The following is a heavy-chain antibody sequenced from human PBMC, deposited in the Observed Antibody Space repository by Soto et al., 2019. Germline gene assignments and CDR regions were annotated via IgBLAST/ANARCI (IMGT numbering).Heavy chain of an antibody. V-gene: IGHV3-7*01. J-gene: IGHJ6*03. D-gene: IGHD2-2*01. CDR1: GFTFSGHW. CDR2: IKQVASET. Sequence: EVHLVESGGGLVQPGGSLRLSCAASGFTFSGHWMSWVRQAPGKGLEWVAHIKQVASETFYVGSVKGRFTISRDNAKNSLDLQLNSLRAEDTALYYCARDRAFCSGTNCRRGSIYYYYMDVWGNGTTVTVSS. CDR3: ARDRAFCSGTNCRRGSIYYYYMDV.